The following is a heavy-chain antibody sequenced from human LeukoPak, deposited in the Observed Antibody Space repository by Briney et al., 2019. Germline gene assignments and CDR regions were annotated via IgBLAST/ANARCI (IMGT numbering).Heavy chain of an antibody. CDR2: IYHSGST. Sequence: TSQTLSLTCTVSGGSISSGGYYWSWIRQHPGKGLEWIGYIYHSGSTYYNPSLKSRVAISVDTSKNQFSLKLSSVTAADTAVYYCARSPTPGISYYYGSGGYFDYWGQGTLVTVSS. CDR3: ARSPTPGISYYYGSGGYFDY. CDR1: GGSISSGGYY. V-gene: IGHV4-31*03. D-gene: IGHD3-10*01. J-gene: IGHJ4*02.